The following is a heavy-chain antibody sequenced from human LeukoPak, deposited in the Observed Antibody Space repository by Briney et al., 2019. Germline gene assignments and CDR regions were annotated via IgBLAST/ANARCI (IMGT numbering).Heavy chain of an antibody. Sequence: GSSVKVSCKASGYTFTSYDINWVRQATGQALEWLGWMNPNSCNTGYPQKLQGRVTMNRNTSISTAYMELSSLRSEDTAVYYCARWINYDSSGYLQDAFDIWGQGTMVTVSS. CDR3: ARWINYDSSGYLQDAFDI. V-gene: IGHV1-8*01. J-gene: IGHJ3*02. CDR2: MNPNSCNT. D-gene: IGHD3-22*01. CDR1: GYTFTSYD.